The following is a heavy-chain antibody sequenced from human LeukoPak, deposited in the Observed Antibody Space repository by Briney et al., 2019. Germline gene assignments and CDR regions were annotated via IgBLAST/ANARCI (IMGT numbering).Heavy chain of an antibody. CDR2: IYSGGST. CDR1: GFTVSRNY. J-gene: IGHJ3*01. CDR3: VRLRAPASFAFDL. V-gene: IGHV3-53*04. D-gene: IGHD2-2*01. Sequence: GGSLRLSCAASGFTVSRNYMSWVRQAPGKGLEWVSVIYSGGSTYYADSVKSRFTISRHNSKNTVFLQMNSLRPEDTAVYYCVRLRAPASFAFDLWGQGTMVTVSS.